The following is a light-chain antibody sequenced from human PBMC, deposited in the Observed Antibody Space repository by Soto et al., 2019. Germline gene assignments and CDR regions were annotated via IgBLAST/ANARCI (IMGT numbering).Light chain of an antibody. Sequence: QPVLTQPPSASGSPGQSVTISCTGSSSDVGGYNYVSWYQQHPGKAPKLMIYEVSKRPSGVPDRFSGSKSGNTASLTVSGLQAEDEADYYCSSYAGNRDVIFGGGTKLTVL. J-gene: IGLJ2*01. V-gene: IGLV2-8*01. CDR1: SSDVGGYNY. CDR3: SSYAGNRDVI. CDR2: EVS.